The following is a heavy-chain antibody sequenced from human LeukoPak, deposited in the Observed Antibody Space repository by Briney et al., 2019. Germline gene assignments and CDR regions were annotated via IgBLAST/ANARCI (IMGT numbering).Heavy chain of an antibody. V-gene: IGHV4-39*02. Sequence: SETPSLTCTVPGGSISSSSYYWGWIRQPPGKGLEWIGSIYYSGSTYYNPSLKSRVTISVGTSKNNFSLKLSSVTAADRAVYYSASLRDEIVVVVAAIDYWGQGTLVTVSS. CDR3: ASLRDEIVVVVAAIDY. CDR2: IYYSGST. J-gene: IGHJ4*02. D-gene: IGHD2-15*01. CDR1: GGSISSSSYY.